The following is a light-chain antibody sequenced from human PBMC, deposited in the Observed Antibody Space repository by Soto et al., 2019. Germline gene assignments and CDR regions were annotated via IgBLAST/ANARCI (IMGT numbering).Light chain of an antibody. J-gene: IGKJ5*01. CDR2: DAS. CDR1: QSIGTW. V-gene: IGKV1-5*02. Sequence: DIQLTQSPPYLSASGGEKGNSICRASQSIGTWLAWHQQKPGKAPNLLMFDASTLHTGVPSRFSGSGDGTEFTLSISSLQPDDSAIYFCRQYKTYTFGRGTRLEIK. CDR3: RQYKTYT.